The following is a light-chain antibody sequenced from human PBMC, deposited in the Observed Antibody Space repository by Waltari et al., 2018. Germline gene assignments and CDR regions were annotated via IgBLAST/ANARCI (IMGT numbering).Light chain of an antibody. CDR3: MQALQTPIT. V-gene: IGKV2-28*01. Sequence: DIVMTQSPLSLPVTPGEPASISCGSSQGLLHANGYNYVDWYLQKPGQSPQLMLYLGSKRASGVPDRFSDSGSGTDFTLKISRVKADDVGVYFCMQALQTPITFSQGTRLDIK. CDR1: QGLLHANGYNY. J-gene: IGKJ5*01. CDR2: LGS.